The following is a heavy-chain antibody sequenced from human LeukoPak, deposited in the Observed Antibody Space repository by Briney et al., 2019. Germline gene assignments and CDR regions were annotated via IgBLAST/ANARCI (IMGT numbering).Heavy chain of an antibody. D-gene: IGHD5-12*01. CDR1: GFTFSSYW. CDR2: IKEDGSEK. Sequence: GGSLRLSCAASGFTFSSYWMSWVRQAPGKGLEWVANIKEDGSEKYYVDSVKGRFTISRDNVKNALYLQMNSLRAEDTAVYYCARDPLLRGDYYGMDVWGQGTTVTVSS. J-gene: IGHJ6*02. CDR3: ARDPLLRGDYYGMDV. V-gene: IGHV3-7*03.